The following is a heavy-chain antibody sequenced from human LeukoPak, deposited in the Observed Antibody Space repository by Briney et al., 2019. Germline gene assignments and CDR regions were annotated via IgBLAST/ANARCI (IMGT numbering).Heavy chain of an antibody. CDR2: ISGSGGRT. D-gene: IGHD3-10*01. Sequence: GGSLRLSCAPSGFTFSDYALNWVRQAPGKGREWVSAISGSGGRTYYADSVKGRLTISRDNSKNKLYLQVNSLRAEDTAVYYCAKGGRGSGSYNYFDYWGQGTLVTVSS. CDR1: GFTFSDYA. V-gene: IGHV3-23*01. CDR3: AKGGRGSGSYNYFDY. J-gene: IGHJ4*02.